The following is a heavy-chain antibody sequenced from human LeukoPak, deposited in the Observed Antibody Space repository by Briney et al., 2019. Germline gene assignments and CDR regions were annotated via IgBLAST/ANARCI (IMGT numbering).Heavy chain of an antibody. CDR2: IRSKANSYAT. V-gene: IGHV3-73*01. Sequence: GGSLRLSCAASGFTFSGSAMHWVRQASGKGLEWVGRIRSKANSYATAYAASVKGRFTISRDDSKNTAYLQMDSLKTEDTAVYYCTTAPPRINWFDPWGQGTLVTVSS. J-gene: IGHJ5*02. CDR1: GFTFSGSA. CDR3: TTAPPRINWFDP.